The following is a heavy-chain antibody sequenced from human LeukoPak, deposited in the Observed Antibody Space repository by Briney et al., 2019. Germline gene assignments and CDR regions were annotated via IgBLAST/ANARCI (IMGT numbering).Heavy chain of an antibody. CDR2: ISSDGATT. J-gene: IGHJ4*02. CDR1: GFTFSSYW. Sequence: GGSLRLSCAASGFTFSSYWMHWVRHVPGKGLVWVSRISSDGATTSCADSVKGRFSISRDNATHTLDLQMNSLRADDTAVYYCTRSGGSGFDYWGQGTLVTVFS. CDR3: TRSGGSGFDY. D-gene: IGHD3-3*01. V-gene: IGHV3-74*01.